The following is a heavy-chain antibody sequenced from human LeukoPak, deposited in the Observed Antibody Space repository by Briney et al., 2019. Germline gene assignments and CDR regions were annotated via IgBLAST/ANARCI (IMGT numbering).Heavy chain of an antibody. CDR1: GFTFSDYY. CDR3: ARDSGYSGYSDY. D-gene: IGHD5-12*01. V-gene: IGHV3-11*05. Sequence: PGGSLRLSCAASGFTFSDYYMSWIRQAPGKGLEWVSYISSSSSYTDYADSVKGRFTVSRDNAKNSLNLQMNSLRAEDTAVHYCARDSGYSGYSDYWGQGTLVTVSS. J-gene: IGHJ4*02. CDR2: ISSSSSYT.